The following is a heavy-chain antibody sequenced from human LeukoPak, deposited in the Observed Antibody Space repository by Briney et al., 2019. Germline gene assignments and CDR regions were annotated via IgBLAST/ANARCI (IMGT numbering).Heavy chain of an antibody. D-gene: IGHD3-22*01. V-gene: IGHV4-38-2*02. Sequence: AETLSFTCTVSGYSISSGYYWDWIRQPPGKGLEWIGSIYHSGSTSYNSSLKSQVIISVDTSKNQFTLKLSSVTAADTAVYYCARDAYYYDSSGSRLFDYWGQGTLVTVSS. J-gene: IGHJ4*02. CDR1: GYSISSGYY. CDR3: ARDAYYYDSSGSRLFDY. CDR2: IYHSGST.